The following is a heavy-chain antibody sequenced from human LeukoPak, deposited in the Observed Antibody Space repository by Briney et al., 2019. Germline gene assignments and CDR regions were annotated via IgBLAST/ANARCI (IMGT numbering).Heavy chain of an antibody. D-gene: IGHD3-3*01. Sequence: GRSLRLSCAASGFTFSSYAMHWVRQAPGKGLEWVAVISYDGSNKYYADSVKGRFTISRDNSKNTLYLQMNSLSAEDTAVYYCARDQAAYYDFWSGGYGMDVWGQGTTVTVSS. CDR1: GFTFSSYA. CDR3: ARDQAAYYDFWSGGYGMDV. CDR2: ISYDGSNK. J-gene: IGHJ6*02. V-gene: IGHV3-30-3*01.